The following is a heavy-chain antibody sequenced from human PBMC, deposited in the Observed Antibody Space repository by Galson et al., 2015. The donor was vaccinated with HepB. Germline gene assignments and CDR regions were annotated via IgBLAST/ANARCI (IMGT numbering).Heavy chain of an antibody. D-gene: IGHD3-10*01. J-gene: IGHJ6*02. V-gene: IGHV4-39*01. Sequence: EILSLTCTVSGGSISSSSYYWGWIRQPPGKGLKWIGSIYYSGSTYYNPSLKSRVTISVDTSKNQFSLKLSSVTAADTAVYYCARPRYGLGRDYYYGMDVWGQGTTVTVSS. CDR2: IYYSGST. CDR1: GGSISSSSYY. CDR3: ARPRYGLGRDYYYGMDV.